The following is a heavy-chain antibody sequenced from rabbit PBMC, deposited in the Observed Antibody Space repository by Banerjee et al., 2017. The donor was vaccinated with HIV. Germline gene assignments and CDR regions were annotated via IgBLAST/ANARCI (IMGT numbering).Heavy chain of an antibody. CDR1: GFSFSNKYV. CDR3: ARGTSSSGWSFDL. Sequence: QEQLEESGGDLVKPEGSLTLTCTASGFSFSNKYVMCWVRQAPGKGLEWIACINTSTGNTVYASWAKGRFTISKTSSTTVTLQMTSLTAADTATYFCARGTSSSGWSFDLWGQGTLVTVS. J-gene: IGHJ4*01. CDR2: INTSTGNT. D-gene: IGHD1-1*01. V-gene: IGHV1S45*01.